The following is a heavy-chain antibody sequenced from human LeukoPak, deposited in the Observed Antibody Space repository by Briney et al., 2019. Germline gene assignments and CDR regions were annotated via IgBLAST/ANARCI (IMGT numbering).Heavy chain of an antibody. Sequence: GGSLRLSCAASGFTFSSYAMSWVRQAPGKGLEWVSAISGSGGSTYYADSVKGRFTISRDNSNNTLYLQMNSLRAEDTAVYYCAKHYCSSTSCYSVYWGQGTLVTVSS. J-gene: IGHJ4*02. CDR2: ISGSGGST. D-gene: IGHD2-2*02. CDR3: AKHYCSSTSCYSVY. CDR1: GFTFSSYA. V-gene: IGHV3-23*01.